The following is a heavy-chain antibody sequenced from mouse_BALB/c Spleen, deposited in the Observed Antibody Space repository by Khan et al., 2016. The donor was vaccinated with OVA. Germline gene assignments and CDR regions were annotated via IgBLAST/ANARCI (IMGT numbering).Heavy chain of an antibody. CDR1: GFNIKDYY. J-gene: IGHJ3*01. Sequence: VQLQQSGAELVRPGALVKLSCKASGFNIKDYYLHWVKQRPEQGLEWIGWIDPENGETVYDPKFQDKASITAETSSNTAYLQFSSLTSEDTAVYYCARSGYFAWFAYWGQGTLVTVSA. CDR3: ARSGYFAWFAY. CDR2: IDPENGET. V-gene: IGHV14-1*02.